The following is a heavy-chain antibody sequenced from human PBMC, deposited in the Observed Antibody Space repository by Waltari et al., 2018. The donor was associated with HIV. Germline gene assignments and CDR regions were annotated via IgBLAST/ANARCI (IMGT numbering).Heavy chain of an antibody. V-gene: IGHV3-15*01. D-gene: IGHD6-19*01. CDR3: TTEFFYWLGLG. J-gene: IGHJ4*02. Sequence: EVQLVESGGGLVKPGGSLRLSCAASGFTFSNAWMSWVRQAPGKGGEWVGRIKRKPDGGTTDYAAPVKGRFTTSRDDSKNTMYLQMNSLKTEGTAVYYCTTEFFYWLGLGWGQGTLVTVSS. CDR2: IKRKPDGGTT. CDR1: GFTFSNAW.